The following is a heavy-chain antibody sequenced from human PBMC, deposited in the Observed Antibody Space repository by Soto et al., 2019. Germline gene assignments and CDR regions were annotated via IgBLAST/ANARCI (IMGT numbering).Heavy chain of an antibody. CDR3: ARGRGPFDP. J-gene: IGHJ5*02. D-gene: IGHD2-15*01. CDR1: GGSISSYY. CDR2: IYYSGST. Sequence: LSLTCTVSGGSISSYYWSWIRQPPGKGLEWIGYIYYSGSTNYNPSLKSRVTISVDTSKNQFSLKLSSVTAADTAVYYCARGRGPFDPWGQGTLVTVSS. V-gene: IGHV4-59*01.